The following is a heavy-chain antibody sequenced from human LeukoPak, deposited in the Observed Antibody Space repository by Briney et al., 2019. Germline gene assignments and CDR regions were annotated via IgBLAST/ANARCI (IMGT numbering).Heavy chain of an antibody. CDR2: INHSGST. Sequence: PSETLSLTCAVYGGSFSGYYWSWIRQPPGKGLEWIGEINHSGSTNYNPSLKSRVTISVDTPKNQFSLKLSSVTAADTAVYYCARRAVAVAGTRAFDIWGQGTMVTVSS. CDR1: GGSFSGYY. V-gene: IGHV4-34*01. J-gene: IGHJ3*02. D-gene: IGHD6-19*01. CDR3: ARRAVAVAGTRAFDI.